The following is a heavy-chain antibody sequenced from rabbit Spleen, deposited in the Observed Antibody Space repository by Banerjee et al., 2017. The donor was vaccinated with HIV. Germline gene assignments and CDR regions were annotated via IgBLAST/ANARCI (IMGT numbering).Heavy chain of an antibody. CDR3: ARDAGTSFSTYGMDL. Sequence: QQQLEESGGGLVKPGGTLTLTCTVSGFSFNSGYDMGWVRQAPGKGLEWVACAYAGSSGSTYSATWAKGRFTISKTSSTTVTLQMTSLTAADTATYFCARDAGTSFSTYGMDLWGQGTLVTVS. CDR1: GFSFNSGYD. D-gene: IGHD8-1*01. CDR2: AYAGSSGST. V-gene: IGHV1S45*01. J-gene: IGHJ3*01.